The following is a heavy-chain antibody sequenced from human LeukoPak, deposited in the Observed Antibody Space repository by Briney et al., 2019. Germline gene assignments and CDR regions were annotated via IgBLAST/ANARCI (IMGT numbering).Heavy chain of an antibody. Sequence: GGSLRLSCAASGFTFSSYGMHWVRQAPGKGLEWVAVIWYDGSNKYYADSVKGRFTISRDNSKNTLYLQMNSLRAEDTAVYYCARSAITFGGVIEPSFSDYWGQGTLVTVSS. D-gene: IGHD3-16*02. CDR2: IWYDGSNK. CDR3: ARSAITFGGVIEPSFSDY. J-gene: IGHJ4*02. V-gene: IGHV3-33*01. CDR1: GFTFSSYG.